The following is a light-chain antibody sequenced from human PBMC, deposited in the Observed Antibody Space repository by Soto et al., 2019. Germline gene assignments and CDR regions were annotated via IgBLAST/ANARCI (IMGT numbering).Light chain of an antibody. V-gene: IGKV1-39*01. CDR3: QESHST. CDR2: AAS. J-gene: IGKJ2*01. CDR1: QSIGTY. Sequence: DAQMTQSPSSLSASVGDSVTITCRASQSIGTYLDWYQHKPGKAPKLLIYAASSLQSGVPSRFSGSGSWTEFTLTISSLQPEDFATYYCQESHSTFGQGTKLEIK.